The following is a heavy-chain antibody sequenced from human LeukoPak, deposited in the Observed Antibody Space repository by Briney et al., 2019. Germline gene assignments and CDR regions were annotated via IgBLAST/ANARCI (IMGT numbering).Heavy chain of an antibody. V-gene: IGHV3-66*01. CDR1: GFAVSSKY. D-gene: IGHD5-24*01. CDR3: ARDAETSLAN. Sequence: PGGSLRLSCAASGFAVSSKYMNWVRQAPGKGLEWVTVIYLDGRADYADPVKGRFTISSDNSKNTVYLQMNSLKDEDTAVYYCARDAETSLANWGQGTLVTVSP. CDR2: IYLDGRA. J-gene: IGHJ4*02.